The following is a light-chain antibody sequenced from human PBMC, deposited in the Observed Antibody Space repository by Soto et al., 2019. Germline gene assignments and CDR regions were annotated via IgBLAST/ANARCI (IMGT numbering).Light chain of an antibody. CDR2: VAS. J-gene: IGKJ2*01. CDR3: QQSYRFPYT. CDR1: QSISSY. V-gene: IGKV1-39*01. Sequence: DIQMTQSPSSLSASVGDRVTITCRASQSISSYLNWYQQKPGKAPKFLIYVASSLQSGVPSRFSGRGSGTDFTLTISSLQPEDFATYYCQQSYRFPYTFGQGTKLEIK.